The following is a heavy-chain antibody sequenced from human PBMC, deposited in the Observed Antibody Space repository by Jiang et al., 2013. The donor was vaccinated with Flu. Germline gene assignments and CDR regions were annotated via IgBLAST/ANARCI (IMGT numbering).Heavy chain of an antibody. CDR3: ARGGSGKSGYHYGMYV. D-gene: IGHD3-10*01. Sequence: VQLVESGGGLVQPGGSLRLSCAASGFSFSSYWMHWVRQAPGKGLVWVSRFNWDTSTTSYADSVKGRFTISSDNAKNTVYLQMNSLRVEDTAVYYCARGGSGKSGYHYGMYVWGQGTTVTVSS. CDR2: FNWDTSTT. CDR1: GFSFSSYW. V-gene: IGHV3-74*01. J-gene: IGHJ6*02.